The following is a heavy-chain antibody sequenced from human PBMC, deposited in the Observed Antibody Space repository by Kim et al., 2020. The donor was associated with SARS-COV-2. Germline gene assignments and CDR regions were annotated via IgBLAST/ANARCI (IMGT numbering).Heavy chain of an antibody. CDR2: IDPSDSYT. V-gene: IGHV5-10-1*01. CDR3: ARHQRDDFWSGYSHWYFDL. J-gene: IGHJ2*01. Sequence: GESLKISCKGSGYSFTSYWISWVRQMPGKGLEWMGRIDPSDSYTNYSPSFQGHVTISADKSISTAYLQWSSLKASDTAMYYCARHQRDDFWSGYSHWYFDLRGRGPLVTVSS. CDR1: GYSFTSYW. D-gene: IGHD3-3*01.